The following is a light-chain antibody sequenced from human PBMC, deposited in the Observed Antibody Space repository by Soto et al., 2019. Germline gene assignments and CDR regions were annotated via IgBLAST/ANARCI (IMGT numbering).Light chain of an antibody. V-gene: IGKV3-20*01. CDR1: QSVSSNY. CDR3: QQYDTSPRT. Sequence: EVMLTQSPGTLSLSPGERATLSCRASQSVSSNYLAWYQQKSGQAPRLLIYGASNRATGIPDRFSGSGSGTDFTLTIRRLEPEDFAVYYCQQYDTSPRTFGQRTKVEF. CDR2: GAS. J-gene: IGKJ1*01.